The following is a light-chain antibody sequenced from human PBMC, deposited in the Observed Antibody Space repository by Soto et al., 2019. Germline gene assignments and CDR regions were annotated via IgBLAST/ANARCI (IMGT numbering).Light chain of an antibody. CDR2: LGS. V-gene: IGKV2-28*01. Sequence: DIVMTQSPLSLPVTPGEPASISCRSSQSLLYSNGYNYVDWYLQRPGQPPQLLIYLGSTRASGVPDRFSGSGSGTDFTLKISRVEAEDVGVYYCMQALQARTFGQGTKVEIK. CDR3: MQALQART. CDR1: QSLLYSNGYNY. J-gene: IGKJ1*01.